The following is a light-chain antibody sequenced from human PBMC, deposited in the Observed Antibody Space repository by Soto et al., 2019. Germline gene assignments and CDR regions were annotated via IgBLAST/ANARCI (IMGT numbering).Light chain of an antibody. Sequence: DIQMTQSPSTLSASVGDRVTITCRASQSISNYLAWYQQKPGKAPKLLIYKASNLDSGVPSRFRGSGSGTEFTLTISSLQPGDFATYYCQQYPSFSRTFGQGTKVDIK. CDR2: KAS. CDR3: QQYPSFSRT. V-gene: IGKV1-5*03. CDR1: QSISNY. J-gene: IGKJ1*01.